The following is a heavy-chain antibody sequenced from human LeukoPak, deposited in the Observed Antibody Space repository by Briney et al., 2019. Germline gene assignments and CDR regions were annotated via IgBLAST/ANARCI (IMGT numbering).Heavy chain of an antibody. CDR3: ARDNSVGDVAWWFDP. CDR1: GYSFTSHY. Sequence: ASVKVSCKASGYSFTSHYMHWVRQAPGPGLEWVGLINPSGSSTLYAQKFQGRVTMTRDMSTTTDYMELSSLRSEDTAVYYCARDNSVGDVAWWFDPWGQGTLVTVSS. V-gene: IGHV1-46*01. CDR2: INPSGSST. D-gene: IGHD1-26*01. J-gene: IGHJ5*02.